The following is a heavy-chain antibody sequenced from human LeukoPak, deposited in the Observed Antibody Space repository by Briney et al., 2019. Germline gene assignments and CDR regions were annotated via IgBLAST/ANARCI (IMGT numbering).Heavy chain of an antibody. CDR3: ARSYSNRNWFDP. CDR2: MNPNSGNT. Sequence: ASVKVSCKASGYTFISYDINWVRQATGQGLEWMGWMNPNSGNTGYAQKFQGRVTFTRNTSIGTAYMELSSLRSEDTAVYCCARSYSNRNWFDPWGQGTLVTVSS. CDR1: GYTFISYD. J-gene: IGHJ5*02. V-gene: IGHV1-8*03. D-gene: IGHD6-13*01.